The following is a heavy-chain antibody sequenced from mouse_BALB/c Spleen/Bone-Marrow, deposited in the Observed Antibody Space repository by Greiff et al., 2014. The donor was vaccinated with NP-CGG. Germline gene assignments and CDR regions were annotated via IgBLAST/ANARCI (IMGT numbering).Heavy chain of an antibody. CDR2: IWSGGST. V-gene: IGHV2-2*02. CDR1: GFSLTSYG. J-gene: IGHJ2*01. CDR3: ARKEFDY. Sequence: QVQLKESGPGLVQPSQSLSITCTVSGFSLTSYGVHWVRQSPGKGLEWLGVIWSGGSTGYNEAFISRLSIRKDNSKSQVFFKMYSLQANDTAIYYCARKEFDYWGQGTTLTVSS.